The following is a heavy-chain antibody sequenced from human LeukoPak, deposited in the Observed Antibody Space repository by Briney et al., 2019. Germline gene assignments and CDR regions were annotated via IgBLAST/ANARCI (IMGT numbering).Heavy chain of an antibody. D-gene: IGHD5-18*01. J-gene: IGHJ4*02. CDR2: IWYDGSNK. Sequence: GGSLRLSCAASGFTFSSYGMHWVRHAPGKGLEWVAVIWYDGSNKYYADSVKGRFTISRDNSKNTLYLQMNSLRAEDTAVYYCARDKGYNYGYSMDYWGQGTLVTVSS. CDR3: ARDKGYNYGYSMDY. CDR1: GFTFSSYG. V-gene: IGHV3-33*01.